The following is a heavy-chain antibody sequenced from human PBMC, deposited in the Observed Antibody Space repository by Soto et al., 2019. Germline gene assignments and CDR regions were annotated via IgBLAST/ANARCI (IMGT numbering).Heavy chain of an antibody. J-gene: IGHJ5*01. V-gene: IGHV6-1*02. D-gene: IGHD2-8*01. CDR3: ARLIGDSWLDS. Sequence: QVQLQQSGPRLVKPSQTLSLTCAISGDSVSTNSATWDWIRQSPSRGLEWLGRTYYRSNWYYDYAVSVRGRITNNPATSNTQPSLQLNSVTPDDTAVYYCARLIGDSWLDSWGQGTLVTVSS. CDR2: TYYRSNWYY. CDR1: GDSVSTNSAT.